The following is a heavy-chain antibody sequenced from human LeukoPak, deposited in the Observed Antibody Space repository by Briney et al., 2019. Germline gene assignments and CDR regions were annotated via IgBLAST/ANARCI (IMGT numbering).Heavy chain of an antibody. D-gene: IGHD3-3*01. CDR2: IYQSGNN. CDR1: GGSISSNY. J-gene: IGHJ6*03. CDR3: AGGLRVRTFGELSWYIDV. Sequence: PSETLSLTCTISGGSISSNYWGWVRQPPGKGLEYIGYIYQSGNNNYNPSLKSRVTFSEETSKNQFSLKLNSVTAADTAVYYCAGGLRVRTFGELSWYIDVWGKGTTVIVSS. V-gene: IGHV4-59*01.